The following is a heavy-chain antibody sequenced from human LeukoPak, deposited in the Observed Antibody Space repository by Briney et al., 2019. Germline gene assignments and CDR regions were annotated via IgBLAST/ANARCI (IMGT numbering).Heavy chain of an antibody. J-gene: IGHJ4*02. CDR3: ARPARPGFSSSLGYGY. V-gene: IGHV4-39*01. CDR1: GGSISNNDYY. D-gene: IGHD6-13*01. Sequence: SETLSLTCTVSGGSISNNDYYWGWIRQPPGKGLEWIGSFYYSGSTYYNPSLKSRVTISVDTSKNQFSLKLSSVTAADTAVYYCARPARPGFSSSLGYGYWGQGTLVTVSS. CDR2: FYYSGST.